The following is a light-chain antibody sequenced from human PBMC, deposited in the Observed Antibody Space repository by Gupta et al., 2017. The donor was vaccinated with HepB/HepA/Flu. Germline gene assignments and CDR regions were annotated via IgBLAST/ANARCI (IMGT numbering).Light chain of an antibody. J-gene: IGKJ4*01. V-gene: IGKV3-11*01. Sequence: TQSPATLSLSPGERATLSCRASQSISSYLAWYQQKPGQAPRLLIYDASNRATGIPARFSGSGSGTDFTLTISSLEPEEFAIYYGQQRSNWPLTFGGGTRVDIK. CDR1: QSISSY. CDR2: DAS. CDR3: QQRSNWPLT.